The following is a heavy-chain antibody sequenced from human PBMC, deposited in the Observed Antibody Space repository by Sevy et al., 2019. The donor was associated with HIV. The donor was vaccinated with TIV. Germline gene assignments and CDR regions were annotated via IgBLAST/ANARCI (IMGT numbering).Heavy chain of an antibody. Sequence: GGSLRPSCAASGFTFDDYTMHWVRQAPGKGLELVSLISWDGGSTYYVDSVKGRFTITRDNSKNSLYLQMNSLCTEDTALYYCAKGLMYYYDSSGPYNWFDPWGQGTLVTVSS. J-gene: IGHJ5*02. CDR1: GFTFDDYT. CDR2: ISWDGGST. CDR3: AKGLMYYYDSSGPYNWFDP. V-gene: IGHV3-43*01. D-gene: IGHD3-22*01.